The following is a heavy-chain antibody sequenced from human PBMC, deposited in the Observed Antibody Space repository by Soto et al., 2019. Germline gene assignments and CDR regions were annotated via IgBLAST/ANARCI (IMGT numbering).Heavy chain of an antibody. D-gene: IGHD3-10*01. Sequence: SETPSLTCTVSGGSIISYCWSWIRQPPGKGLEWIGYIYYSGSTNYNPSLKSRVTISVDTSKNQFSLKLNSMTAADTAVYYCARHNYGSGSTYFDYWGQGTLVTVSS. J-gene: IGHJ4*02. V-gene: IGHV4-59*08. CDR3: ARHNYGSGSTYFDY. CDR1: GGSIISYC. CDR2: IYYSGST.